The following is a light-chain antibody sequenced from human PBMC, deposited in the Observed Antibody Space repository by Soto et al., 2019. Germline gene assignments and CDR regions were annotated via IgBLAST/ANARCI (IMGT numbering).Light chain of an antibody. CDR3: QSYDSSLSASRAV. V-gene: IGLV1-40*01. CDR1: SPNIGAGYD. CDR2: GNS. J-gene: IGLJ2*01. Sequence: QSVLTQPPSVSEAPGQRVTISCTGSSPNIGAGYDVHWYQQLPGTAPKLLIYGNSNRPSGVPDRFSGSKSGTSASLAITGLQAEDEADYYCQSYDSSLSASRAVFGGGTQLTV.